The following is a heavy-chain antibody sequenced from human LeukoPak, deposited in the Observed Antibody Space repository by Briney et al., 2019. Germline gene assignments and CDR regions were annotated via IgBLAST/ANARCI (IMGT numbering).Heavy chain of an antibody. V-gene: IGHV4-59*01. CDR2: IYYSGST. CDR3: ARVDTAMVGFPFDY. J-gene: IGHJ4*02. D-gene: IGHD5-18*01. Sequence: ETLSLTCTVSGGSISSYYWSWIRQPPGKGLEWIGYIYYSGSTNYNPSLKSRVTISVDTSRKQFSLKLSSVTAADTAVYYCARVDTAMVGFPFDYWGQGTLVTVSS. CDR1: GGSISSYY.